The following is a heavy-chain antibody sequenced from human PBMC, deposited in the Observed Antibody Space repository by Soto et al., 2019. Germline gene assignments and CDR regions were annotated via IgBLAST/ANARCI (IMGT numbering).Heavy chain of an antibody. Sequence: PGGSLRLSCAASGFTFSSYGMHWVRQAPGKGLEWVAVISYDGSNKYYADSVKGRFTISRDNSKNTLYLQMNSLRAEDTAVYYCAKDSLWFGELFGYFDYWGQGTLVTVSS. V-gene: IGHV3-30*18. CDR1: GFTFSSYG. CDR2: ISYDGSNK. J-gene: IGHJ4*02. CDR3: AKDSLWFGELFGYFDY. D-gene: IGHD3-10*01.